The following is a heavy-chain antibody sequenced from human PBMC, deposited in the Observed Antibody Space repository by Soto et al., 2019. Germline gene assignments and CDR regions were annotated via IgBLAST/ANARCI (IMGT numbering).Heavy chain of an antibody. J-gene: IGHJ5*02. Sequence: SETLSLTCNVSTGSIFSHSYYWAWIRQPPGKGLEWIGTINHSGSPYHNPSLESRVTISVASSKNQFSLTLISVTVADTAVYCSARRYALRYSCGNNHLDLWGQGTLVTVSS. D-gene: IGHD6-19*01. CDR1: TGSIFSHSYY. V-gene: IGHV4-39*01. CDR3: ARRYALRYSCGNNHLDL. CDR2: INHSGSP.